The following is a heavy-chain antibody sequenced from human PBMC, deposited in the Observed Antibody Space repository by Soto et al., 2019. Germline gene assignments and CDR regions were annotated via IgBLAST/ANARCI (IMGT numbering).Heavy chain of an antibody. CDR1: GYSFTSYW. V-gene: IGHV5-51*01. J-gene: IGHJ4*02. CDR3: ARPPSNYCSSTSCYDY. Sequence: GESLKISCKGSGYSFTSYWIGWVRQMPGKGLEWMGIIYPGDSDTRYSPSFQGQVTISADKSISTAYLQWSSLKASDTAMYYCARPPSNYCSSTSCYDYWGQGTLDTVSS. D-gene: IGHD2-2*01. CDR2: IYPGDSDT.